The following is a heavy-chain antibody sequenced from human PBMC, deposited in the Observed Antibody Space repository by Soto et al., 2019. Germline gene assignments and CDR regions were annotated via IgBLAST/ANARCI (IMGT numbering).Heavy chain of an antibody. Sequence: GGSLRLSCAASGFTVSTKYMSWVRQAPGKGLEWVSVIYSGGSTFYADSVRGRFTISRDNSKNTVNLQMNSLRAEDTAVYYCARDPSGYDDWYFDLWGRGTLVTVSS. D-gene: IGHD5-12*01. CDR1: GFTVSTKY. J-gene: IGHJ2*01. V-gene: IGHV3-66*01. CDR2: IYSGGST. CDR3: ARDPSGYDDWYFDL.